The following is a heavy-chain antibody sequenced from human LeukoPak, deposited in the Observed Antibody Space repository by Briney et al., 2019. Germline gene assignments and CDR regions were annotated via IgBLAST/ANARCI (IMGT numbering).Heavy chain of an antibody. Sequence: ASVKVSCKASGYTFTDYYIHWVRQAPGQGLEGMGWINPNSGDTNYAQKFQGRVTMTRDTSISTAYMELSRLRSDDTAVYYCARDGDSSSWYYYFDYWGQGTLVTVSS. D-gene: IGHD6-13*01. J-gene: IGHJ4*02. V-gene: IGHV1-2*02. CDR2: INPNSGDT. CDR1: GYTFTDYY. CDR3: ARDGDSSSWYYYFDY.